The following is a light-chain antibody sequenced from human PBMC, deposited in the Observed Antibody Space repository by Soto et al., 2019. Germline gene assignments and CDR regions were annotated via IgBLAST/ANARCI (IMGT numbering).Light chain of an antibody. CDR3: QQHSNWPLT. CDR2: DAS. J-gene: IGKJ4*01. CDR1: QTVRYN. V-gene: IGKV3-11*01. Sequence: DMVWTQSPSTLYFSTGERATLSCRASQTVRYNLAWYQHRPGHAHRLLIYDASSRATVIPARFTGSGSGTDFNLTISSLETEDFAVYYCQQHSNWPLTFGGGTKLEFK.